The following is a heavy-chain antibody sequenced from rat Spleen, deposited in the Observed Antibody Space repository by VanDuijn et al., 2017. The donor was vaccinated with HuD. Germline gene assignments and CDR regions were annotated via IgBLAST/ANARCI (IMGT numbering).Heavy chain of an antibody. CDR3: TRGLGDY. Sequence: QVQLKESGPGLVQPSETLSLTCSVSGFSLTSNGVGWVRQPLGKGLVWMGTIWAAGITNYNSVVQSRLIISRDTSKSQVLLKVNSLQSDDTAIYICTRGLGDYWGQGTLVTVSS. CDR1: GFSLTSNG. D-gene: IGHD5-1*01. V-gene: IGHV2-72*01. CDR2: IWAAGIT. J-gene: IGHJ3*01.